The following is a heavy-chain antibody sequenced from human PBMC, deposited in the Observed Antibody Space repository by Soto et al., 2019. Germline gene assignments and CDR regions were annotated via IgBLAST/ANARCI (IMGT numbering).Heavy chain of an antibody. CDR3: ERGGFQRGNYYIFDF. V-gene: IGHV4-34*01. J-gene: IGHJ4*02. Sequence: WETLSLTCAVYGGSFSGYDWSWIRQQPGKGLEWNGEINDNRTTTYNPSLKSRVTISVDTSREQFSVSVSSVTAAEKAVYFCERGGFQRGNYYIFDFWGQGPLVTLSS. D-gene: IGHD3-22*01. CDR2: INDNRTT. CDR1: GGSFSGYD.